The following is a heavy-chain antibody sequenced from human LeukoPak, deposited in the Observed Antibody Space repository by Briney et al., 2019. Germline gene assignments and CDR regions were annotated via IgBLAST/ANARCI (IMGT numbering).Heavy chain of an antibody. V-gene: IGHV1-46*01. J-gene: IGHJ4*02. CDR1: GYTFTSYY. Sequence: ASVKVSCKASGYTFTSYYMHWVRQAPGQGLEWMGIINPSGGSTSYAQKFQGRVTMTRDTSTSTVYMELSRLRSDDTAVYYCARLTPGYYDFWSGQRPFDYWGQGTLVTVSS. CDR2: INPSGGST. D-gene: IGHD3-3*01. CDR3: ARLTPGYYDFWSGQRPFDY.